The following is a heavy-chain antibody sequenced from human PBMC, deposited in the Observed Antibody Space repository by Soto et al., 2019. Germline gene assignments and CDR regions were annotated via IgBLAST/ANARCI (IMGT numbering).Heavy chain of an antibody. V-gene: IGHV1-2*02. D-gene: IGHD1-1*01. J-gene: IGHJ4*02. CDR2: INPGSGVT. CDR1: GYTFTGYH. CDR3: ARVAGHKNARFDT. Sequence: ASVKVSCKASGYTFTGYHMHWVRQAPGQGLEWMGWINPGSGVTNQAQKFQGRVTMTRDTSITTTYMELNSLTSDDTAVYYCARVAGHKNARFDTWGQGALVTVSS.